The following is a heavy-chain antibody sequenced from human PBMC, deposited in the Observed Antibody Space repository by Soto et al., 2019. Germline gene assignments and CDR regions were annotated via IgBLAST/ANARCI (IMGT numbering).Heavy chain of an antibody. J-gene: IGHJ5*02. D-gene: IGHD1-26*01. V-gene: IGHV4-34*01. CDR2: INHSGST. CDR1: GGSFSGYY. CDR3: ARAFGSGSYRRPFDP. Sequence: SETLSLTCAVYGGSFSGYYWSWIRQPPGKGLEWIGEINHSGSTNYNPSLKSRVTISVDTSKNQFSLKLSSVTAADTAVYYCARAFGSGSYRRPFDPWGQGTLVTVSS.